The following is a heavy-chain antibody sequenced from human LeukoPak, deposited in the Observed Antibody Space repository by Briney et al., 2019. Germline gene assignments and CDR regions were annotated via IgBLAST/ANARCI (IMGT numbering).Heavy chain of an antibody. Sequence: SETLSLTCTVSGGSISSYYWSWIRQPPGKGLEWIGHIYYSGSTNYNPSLNSRVTISVDTSKNQFALKLSSVPAADTAVYYCARVVGGVGLDYWGQGTLVTVSS. CDR2: IYYSGST. CDR1: GGSISSYY. J-gene: IGHJ4*02. CDR3: ARVVGGVGLDY. D-gene: IGHD3-16*01. V-gene: IGHV4-59*01.